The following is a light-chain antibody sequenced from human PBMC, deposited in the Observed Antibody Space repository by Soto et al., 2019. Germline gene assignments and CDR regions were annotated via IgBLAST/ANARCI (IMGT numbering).Light chain of an antibody. V-gene: IGKV1-33*01. CDR1: KDISNY. J-gene: IGKJ2*01. Sequence: DIQMTQSPSSLSASVGDRVTITCKASKDISNYLNWYQQKPGKAPKLLIYDESNLETGVPSRFSGSGSGTDFTFTISSLQPEDIATYYCQQYDNLPPYTFGQGTKLEIK. CDR2: DES. CDR3: QQYDNLPPYT.